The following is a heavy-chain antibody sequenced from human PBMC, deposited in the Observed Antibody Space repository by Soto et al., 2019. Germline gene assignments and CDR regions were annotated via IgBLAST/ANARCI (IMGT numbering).Heavy chain of an antibody. J-gene: IGHJ4*02. CDR3: ARDHYYDSSGYYSYYFDY. CDR2: ISYDGSNK. D-gene: IGHD3-22*01. CDR1: GFTFSSYA. V-gene: IGHV3-30-3*01. Sequence: GGSLRLSCAASGFTFSSYAMHWVRQAPGKGLEWVAVISYDGSNKYYADSVKGRFTISRDNSKNTLYLQMNSLRAEDTAVYYCARDHYYDSSGYYSYYFDYWGQGTLVTVSS.